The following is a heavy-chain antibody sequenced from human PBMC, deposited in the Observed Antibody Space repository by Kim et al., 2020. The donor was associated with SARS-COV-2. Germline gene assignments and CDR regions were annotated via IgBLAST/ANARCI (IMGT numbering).Heavy chain of an antibody. V-gene: IGHV4-34*01. Sequence: SETPSLTCAVYGGSFSGYYWSWIRQPPGKGLEWIGEINHSGSTNYNPSLKSRVTISVDTSKNQFSLKLSSVTAADTAVYYCARGPGYSSSWYETRGWFDP. CDR3: ARGPGYSSSWYETRGWFDP. J-gene: IGHJ5*02. D-gene: IGHD6-13*01. CDR1: GGSFSGYY. CDR2: INHSGST.